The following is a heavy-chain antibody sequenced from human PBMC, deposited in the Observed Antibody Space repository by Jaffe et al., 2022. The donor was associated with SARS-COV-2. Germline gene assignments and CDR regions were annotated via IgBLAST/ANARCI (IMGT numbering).Heavy chain of an antibody. D-gene: IGHD5-12*01. CDR3: ARTGVEMATIGRAFDI. J-gene: IGHJ3*02. CDR2: IIPIFGTA. Sequence: QVQLVQSGAEVKKPGSSVKVSCKASGGTFSSYAISWVRQAPGQGLEWMGGIIPIFGTANYAQKFQGRVTITADESTSTAYMELSSLRSEDTAVYYCARTGVEMATIGRAFDIWGQGTMVTVSS. CDR1: GGTFSSYA. V-gene: IGHV1-69*01.